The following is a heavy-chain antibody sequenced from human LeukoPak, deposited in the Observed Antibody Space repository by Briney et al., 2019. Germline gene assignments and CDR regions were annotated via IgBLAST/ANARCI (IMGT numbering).Heavy chain of an antibody. Sequence: SQILSLTCTVSGGSISSGGYYWSWIRQHPGKGLEWIGYIYYSGSTYYNPSLKSRVTISVDTSKNQFSLKLSSVTAADTAVYYCASTSRQDYVWGSYRPTPPYCFDYWGQGTLDTVSS. CDR1: GGSISSGGYY. CDR3: ASTSRQDYVWGSYRPTPPYCFDY. V-gene: IGHV4-31*03. J-gene: IGHJ4*02. D-gene: IGHD3-16*02. CDR2: IYYSGST.